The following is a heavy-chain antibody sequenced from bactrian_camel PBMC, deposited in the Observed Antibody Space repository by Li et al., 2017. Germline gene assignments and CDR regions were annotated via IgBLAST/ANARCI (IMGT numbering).Heavy chain of an antibody. CDR1: GYPYNCFC. Sequence: HVQLVESGGGSVQAGGSLNLSCAASGYPYNCFCMGWFRQSPGKEREAVAAIYPFGNIPYYADSMKGRVSIPRDSAKKMIILQMTLLKPEDTAMYYCAAENKDGYCLSSKYIYWGQGTQVTVS. D-gene: IGHD3*01. V-gene: IGHV3S1*01. J-gene: IGHJ4*01. CDR2: IYPFGNIP. CDR3: AAENKDGYCLSSKYIY.